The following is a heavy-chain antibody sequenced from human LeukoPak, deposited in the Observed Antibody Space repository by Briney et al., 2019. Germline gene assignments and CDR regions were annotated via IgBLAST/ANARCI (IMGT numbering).Heavy chain of an antibody. V-gene: IGHV4-59*01. CDR2: IYYSGST. J-gene: IGHJ5*02. CDR3: ARNTPSPYSSSLFDP. D-gene: IGHD6-6*01. Sequence: PSETLSLTCTVSGGSISSYYWSWIRQPPGKGLEWIGYIYYSGSTNYNPSLKSRVTISVDTSKNQFSLKLSSVTAADTAVYYCARNTPSPYSSSLFDPWAREPWSPSPQ. CDR1: GGSISSYY.